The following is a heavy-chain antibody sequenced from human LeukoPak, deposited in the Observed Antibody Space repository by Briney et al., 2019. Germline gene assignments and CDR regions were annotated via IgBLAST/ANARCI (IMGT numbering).Heavy chain of an antibody. CDR3: ARVSIVGATLDY. V-gene: IGHV1-69*13. Sequence: ASVKVSCKASGGTLSSYAISWVRQAPGQGLEWMGGIIPIFGTANYAQKFQGRVTITADESTSTAYMELSSLRSEDTAVYYCARVSIVGATLDYWGQGTLVTVSS. CDR1: GGTLSSYA. D-gene: IGHD1-26*01. J-gene: IGHJ4*02. CDR2: IIPIFGTA.